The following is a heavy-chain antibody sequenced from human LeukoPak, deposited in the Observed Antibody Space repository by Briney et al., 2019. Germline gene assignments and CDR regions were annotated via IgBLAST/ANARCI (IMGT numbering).Heavy chain of an antibody. Sequence: PGXXLRLSCAASGFTFNNYGMHWVRQAPGKGLEWVAFIRHDGTNKYYADSVKGRFTISRDNFKDTLYLQMNSLRAEDTAVYYCAKGYCSGSCYNGLDYWGQGTLVTVSS. CDR3: AKGYCSGSCYNGLDY. D-gene: IGHD2-15*01. CDR2: IRHDGTNK. J-gene: IGHJ4*02. CDR1: GFTFNNYG. V-gene: IGHV3-30*02.